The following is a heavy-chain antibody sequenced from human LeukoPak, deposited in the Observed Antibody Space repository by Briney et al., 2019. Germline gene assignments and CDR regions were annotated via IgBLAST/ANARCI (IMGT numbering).Heavy chain of an antibody. V-gene: IGHV3-7*03. CDR3: AKDVRGGCSDTNCHY. CDR1: GFTFSRYW. D-gene: IGHD2-15*01. J-gene: IGHJ4*02. CDR2: IKQDGSEK. Sequence: GGSLRLSCAASGFTFSRYWMTWVRQAPGKGLEWVANIKQDGSEKYYMDSVKGRFTISRDNAKNSLYLQMNSLRAEDTAVYYCAKDVRGGCSDTNCHYWGQGTLVTVSS.